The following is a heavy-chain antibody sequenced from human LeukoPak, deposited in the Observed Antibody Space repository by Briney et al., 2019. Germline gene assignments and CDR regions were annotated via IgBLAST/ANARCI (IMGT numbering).Heavy chain of an antibody. V-gene: IGHV1-8*01. CDR1: GYTFISYD. Sequence: ASVKVSCKASGYTFISYDINWVRQATGQGLEWMGWMNPNSGNTGYAQKFQGRVTMTRNTSISTAYMELSSLRSEDTAVYYCARGVRKYGRSGYCYFDYWGQGTLVTVSS. D-gene: IGHD6-13*01. J-gene: IGHJ4*02. CDR3: ARGVRKYGRSGYCYFDY. CDR2: MNPNSGNT.